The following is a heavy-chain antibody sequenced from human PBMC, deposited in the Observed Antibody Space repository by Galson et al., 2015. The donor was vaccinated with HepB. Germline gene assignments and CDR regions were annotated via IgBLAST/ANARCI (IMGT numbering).Heavy chain of an antibody. CDR1: GFTVSSNY. Sequence: SLRLSCAASGFTVSSNYMSWVRQAPGKGLEWVSVIYSGGSTYYADSVKGRFTISRDNSKNTLYLQMNSLRAENTAVYYCARGFTVVTPDYWGQGTLVTVSS. CDR2: IYSGGST. V-gene: IGHV3-66*01. D-gene: IGHD4-23*01. CDR3: ARGFTVVTPDY. J-gene: IGHJ4*02.